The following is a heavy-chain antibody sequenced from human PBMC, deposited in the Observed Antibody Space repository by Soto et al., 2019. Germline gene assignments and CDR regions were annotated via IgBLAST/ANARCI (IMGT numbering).Heavy chain of an antibody. V-gene: IGHV3-33*01. D-gene: IGHD2-15*01. CDR2: IWYDGSNK. J-gene: IGHJ6*02. CDR3: ARNPLYCSGGSCYYYGMDV. CDR1: GFTFSSYG. Sequence: QVQLVESGGGVVQPGRSLKLSCAASGFTFSSYGMHWVRQAPGKGLEWVAVIWYDGSNKYYADSVKGRFTISRDNSKNTLYLQMNSLRAEDTAVYYCARNPLYCSGGSCYYYGMDVWGQGTTVTVSS.